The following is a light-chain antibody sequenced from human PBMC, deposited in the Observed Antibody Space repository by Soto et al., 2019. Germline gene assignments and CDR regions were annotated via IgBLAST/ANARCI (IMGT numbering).Light chain of an antibody. J-gene: IGLJ1*01. CDR1: SSDVGGYNF. CDR2: DVS. V-gene: IGLV2-11*01. CDR3: CSYEGSYHDV. Sequence: QSALTQPRSVSGSPGQSVTISCTGTSSDVGGYNFVSWYQQHPGKAPKLIIYDVSKRPSGVPDRFSGSKSGNTASLTISGLQTADDAAYYCCSYEGSYHDVFGRGTKLTVL.